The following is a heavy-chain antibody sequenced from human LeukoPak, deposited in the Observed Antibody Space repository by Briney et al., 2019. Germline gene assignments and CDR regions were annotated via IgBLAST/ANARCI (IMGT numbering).Heavy chain of an antibody. CDR1: GFTFSNAW. Sequence: GGSLRLSCAASGFTFSNAWMSWVRQAPGKGLEWVGRIKSKTDGGTTDYAAPVKGRFTISRDDSKNTLYLQMNSLKTDDTAVYYCTTEAYSYGSYYFDYWGQGTLVTVSS. CDR2: IKSKTDGGTT. J-gene: IGHJ4*02. V-gene: IGHV3-15*01. D-gene: IGHD5-18*01. CDR3: TTEAYSYGSYYFDY.